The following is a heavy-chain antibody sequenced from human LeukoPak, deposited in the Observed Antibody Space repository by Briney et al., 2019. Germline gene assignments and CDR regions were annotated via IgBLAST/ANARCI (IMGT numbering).Heavy chain of an antibody. Sequence: SETLSLTCAVYGGSFSGYYWTWIRQPPGKGLEWIGSIYYSGSTYYNPSLKSRVTISVDTSKNQFSLKLSSVTAADTAVYYCARRQYYGSGTYWFDPWGQGTLVTVSS. V-gene: IGHV4-34*01. J-gene: IGHJ5*02. CDR3: ARRQYYGSGTYWFDP. CDR1: GGSFSGYY. D-gene: IGHD3-10*01. CDR2: IYYSGST.